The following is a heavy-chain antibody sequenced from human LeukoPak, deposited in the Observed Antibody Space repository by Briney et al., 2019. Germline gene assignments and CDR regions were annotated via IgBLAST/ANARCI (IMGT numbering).Heavy chain of an antibody. D-gene: IGHD3-22*01. CDR1: GFTFSSYG. J-gene: IGHJ4*02. V-gene: IGHV3-7*04. CDR3: ARGRMLYYYDSSGYPFDY. Sequence: GGSLRLSCAASGFTFSSYGMSWVRQAPGKGLEWVANIKQDGSEKYYVDSVKGRFTISRDNAKNSLYLQMNSLRAEDTAVYYCARGRMLYYYDSSGYPFDYWGQGSLVTVSS. CDR2: IKQDGSEK.